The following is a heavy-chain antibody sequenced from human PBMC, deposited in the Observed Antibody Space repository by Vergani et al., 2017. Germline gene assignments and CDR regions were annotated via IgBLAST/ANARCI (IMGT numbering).Heavy chain of an antibody. J-gene: IGHJ4*02. D-gene: IGHD6-19*01. V-gene: IGHV3-23*04. CDR1: GFTFSSYA. CDR3: AKGVRYRSSGWYGQAVDY. CDR2: ISGSGGST. Sequence: VQLVESGGGLVQPGGSLRLSCAASGFTFSSYAMSWVRQAPGKGLEWVSAISGSGGSTYYADSVKGRFTISRDNSKNTLYLQMNSLRAEDTAVYYCAKGVRYRSSGWYGQAVDYWGQGTLVTVSS.